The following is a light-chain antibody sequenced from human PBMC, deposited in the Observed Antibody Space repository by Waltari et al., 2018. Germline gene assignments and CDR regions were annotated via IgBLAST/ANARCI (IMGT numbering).Light chain of an antibody. J-gene: IGLJ2*01. CDR3: QVWDSSSDPHVV. Sequence: SYVLTQPPSVSVAPGKTARITCGGNNIGSKRVHWYQQKPGQAPGLVVYDDSDRPAGIPERFSGSNSGNTATLTISRVEAGDEADYYCQVWDSSSDPHVVFGGGTKLTVL. CDR2: DDS. CDR1: NIGSKR. V-gene: IGLV3-21*03.